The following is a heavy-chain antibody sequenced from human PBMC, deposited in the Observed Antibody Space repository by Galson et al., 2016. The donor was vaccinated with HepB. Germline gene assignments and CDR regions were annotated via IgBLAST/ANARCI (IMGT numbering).Heavy chain of an antibody. J-gene: IGHJ5*02. V-gene: IGHV4-39*07. CDR1: GGSIRSSDSY. CDR3: ARLTLNEHSNNWFDP. CDR2: MFYSGAT. D-gene: IGHD4-11*01. Sequence: SETLSLTCTVSGGSIRSSDSYWGWIRQPPGKGLEPIGSMFYSGATYLNPSLKSRVTISVDTSKTQFSLKLRSVTAADTAVYFCARLTLNEHSNNWFDPWGQGTLVTVSS.